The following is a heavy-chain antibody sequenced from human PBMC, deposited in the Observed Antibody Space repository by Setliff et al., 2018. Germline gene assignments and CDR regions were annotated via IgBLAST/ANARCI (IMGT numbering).Heavy chain of an antibody. V-gene: IGHV3-66*03. D-gene: IGHD2-2*01. CDR3: ARDSIMDV. Sequence: PGGSLRLSCAASGFTVNSNYMSWVRQAPGKGLEWVSSIYSSGTTKSADSVTGRFTISRDNSKNTLYLQMNSLRPEDTALYYCARDSIMDVWGKGTTVTVSS. J-gene: IGHJ6*03. CDR1: GFTVNSNY. CDR2: IYSSGTT.